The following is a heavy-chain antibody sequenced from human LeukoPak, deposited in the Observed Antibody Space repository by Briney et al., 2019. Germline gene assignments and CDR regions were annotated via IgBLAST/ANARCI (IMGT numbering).Heavy chain of an antibody. J-gene: IGHJ6*02. D-gene: IGHD3-10*01. CDR3: ARWFGELLYRYGMDV. Sequence: PGGSLRLSCAASGFTFSSYSMNWVRQAPGKGLEWVSSISSSSSYIYYADSVKGRFTISRDNAKNSLYLQMNSLRAEDTAVYYCARWFGELLYRYGMDVWGQGTTVTVSS. V-gene: IGHV3-21*01. CDR2: ISSSSSYI. CDR1: GFTFSSYS.